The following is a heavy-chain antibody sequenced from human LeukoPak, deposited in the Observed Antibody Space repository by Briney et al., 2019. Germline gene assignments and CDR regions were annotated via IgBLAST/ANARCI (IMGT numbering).Heavy chain of an antibody. J-gene: IGHJ6*03. CDR2: ISGSGGST. Sequence: GGSLRLSCAASGFTFSSYAMSWVRQAPGKGLEWVSAISGSGGSTYYADSVKGRFTISRDNSKNTLYLQMNSLRAEDTAVYYCAKDGIAAAGSDYYMDVWGKGTTVTVSS. CDR1: GFTFSSYA. V-gene: IGHV3-23*01. CDR3: AKDGIAAAGSDYYMDV. D-gene: IGHD6-13*01.